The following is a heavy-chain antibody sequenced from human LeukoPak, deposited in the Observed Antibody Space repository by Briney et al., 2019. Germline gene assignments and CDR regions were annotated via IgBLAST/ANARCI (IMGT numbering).Heavy chain of an antibody. D-gene: IGHD2-21*02. V-gene: IGHV3-21*04. CDR3: ARDYFYCGGDCFVDY. J-gene: IGHJ4*02. CDR2: ISGGSRSI. Sequence: PGGSLRLSCAASGFTFSDYTMNWVRQAPGKGLEWVSSISGGSRSIYYVDSVKGRFTISRDNAKNSLYLQVNSLRAEETAIYYCARDYFYCGGDCFVDYWGQGTLVTVSS. CDR1: GFTFSDYT.